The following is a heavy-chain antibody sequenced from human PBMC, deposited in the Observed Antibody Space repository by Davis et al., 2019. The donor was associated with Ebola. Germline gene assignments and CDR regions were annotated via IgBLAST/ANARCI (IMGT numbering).Heavy chain of an antibody. CDR3: ARGRTVTGTRGLSWFDP. Sequence: AASVKVSCKASGGTFSSYAISWVRQAPGQGLEWMGGIIPIFGTANYAQKFQGRVTITADESTSTAYMELSSLRSEDTAAYYCARGRTVTGTRGLSWFDPWGQGALVTVFS. CDR2: IIPIFGTA. D-gene: IGHD6-19*01. V-gene: IGHV1-69*13. J-gene: IGHJ5*02. CDR1: GGTFSSYA.